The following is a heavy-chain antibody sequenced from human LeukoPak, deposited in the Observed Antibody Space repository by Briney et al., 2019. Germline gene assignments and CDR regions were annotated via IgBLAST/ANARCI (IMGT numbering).Heavy chain of an antibody. CDR3: ARYFVSSGSLYYFDY. Sequence: PSETLSLTCAVSGGFISPYYWSWIRQPPGKGLEWIGDIYYSGSTNYNPSLKSRVTISVDTSKNQLSLRLSSVTAADTAVYYCARYFVSSGSLYYFDYWGQGTLVTVSS. D-gene: IGHD3-22*01. CDR1: GGFISPYY. J-gene: IGHJ4*02. V-gene: IGHV4-59*01. CDR2: IYYSGST.